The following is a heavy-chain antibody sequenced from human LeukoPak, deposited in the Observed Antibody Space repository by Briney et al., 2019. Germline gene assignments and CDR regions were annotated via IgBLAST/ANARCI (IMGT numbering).Heavy chain of an antibody. CDR3: ASGIAARSYCYGMDV. J-gene: IGHJ6*02. Sequence: SETLSLTCAVYGGSFSGYYWSWIRQPPGKGLEWIGEINHSGSTNYNPSLKSRVTISVDTSKNQFSLKLSSVTAADTAVYYCASGIAARSYCYGMDVWGQGTTVTVSS. V-gene: IGHV4-34*01. CDR2: INHSGST. CDR1: GGSFSGYY. D-gene: IGHD6-6*01.